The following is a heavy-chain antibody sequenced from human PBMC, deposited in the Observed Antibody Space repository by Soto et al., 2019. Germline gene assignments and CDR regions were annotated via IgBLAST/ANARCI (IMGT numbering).Heavy chain of an antibody. CDR2: ISSSSSTI. V-gene: IGHV3-48*01. J-gene: IGHJ5*02. D-gene: IGHD3-3*01. Sequence: PGGSLRLSSTASGFTFSSYSMNWVRQAPGKGLEWVSYISSSSSTIYYADSVKGRFTISRDNAKNSLYLQMNRLRAEDTAVYYCARNPSLDGLNWFDPWGQGTLVTVSS. CDR1: GFTFSSYS. CDR3: ARNPSLDGLNWFDP.